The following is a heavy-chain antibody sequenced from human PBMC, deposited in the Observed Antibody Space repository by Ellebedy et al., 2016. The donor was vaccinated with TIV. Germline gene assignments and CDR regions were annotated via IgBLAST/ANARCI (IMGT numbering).Heavy chain of an antibody. CDR3: ARGLEDIVVVVAGFSWFDP. J-gene: IGHJ5*02. D-gene: IGHD2-15*01. Sequence: ASVKVSXXASGYTFTSYAMHWVRQAPGQRLEWMGWINAGNGNTKYSQKFQGRVTITADESTSTAYMELSSLRSEDTAVYYCARGLEDIVVVVAGFSWFDPWGQGTLVTVSS. CDR2: INAGNGNT. CDR1: GYTFTSYA. V-gene: IGHV1-3*01.